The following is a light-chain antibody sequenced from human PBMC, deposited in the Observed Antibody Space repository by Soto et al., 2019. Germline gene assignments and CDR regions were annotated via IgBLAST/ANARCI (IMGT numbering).Light chain of an antibody. J-gene: IGLJ1*01. CDR3: CSYAGSTTYV. CDR1: SSYFGGYDF. V-gene: IGLV2-23*01. CDR2: DAS. Sequence: QSVLTQPVSVSGSPGQSITISCTGTSSYFGGYDFVSWYQQHPGKAPKLMIFDASKRASGVSVRFSGSKSGYTASLTISGLQAEGEADYYCCSYAGSTTYVFGSGTKVNVL.